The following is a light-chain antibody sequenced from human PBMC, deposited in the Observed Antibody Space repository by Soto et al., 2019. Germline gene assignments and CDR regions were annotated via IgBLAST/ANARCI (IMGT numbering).Light chain of an antibody. Sequence: QSALTQPASVSGSPGQSITISCAGTSGDIGAYNYVSWYQQHPDKAPRFIIYDVSYRPSGVSNRFSGSKSGNTASLTISGLQAEDEADYYCSSFRSGTTPYLVFGGGTKLTVL. CDR2: DVS. CDR1: SGDIGAYNY. CDR3: SSFRSGTTPYLV. V-gene: IGLV2-14*03. J-gene: IGLJ2*01.